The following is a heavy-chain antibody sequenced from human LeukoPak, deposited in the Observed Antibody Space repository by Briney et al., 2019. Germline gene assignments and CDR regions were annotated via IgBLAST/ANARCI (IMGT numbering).Heavy chain of an antibody. V-gene: IGHV4-38-2*02. Sequence: SETLSLTCTVSGYSISSDYYWGWIRQPPGKGLEWIGSIYHSGSTNYNPSLKSRVTISVDTSKNQFSLKLSSVTAADTAVYYCAHGLGSENDAFDIWGQGTMVTVSS. CDR1: GYSISSDYY. D-gene: IGHD5-12*01. CDR2: IYHSGST. J-gene: IGHJ3*02. CDR3: AHGLGSENDAFDI.